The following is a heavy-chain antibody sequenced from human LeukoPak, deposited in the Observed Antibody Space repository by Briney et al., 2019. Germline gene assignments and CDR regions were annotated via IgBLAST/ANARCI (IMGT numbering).Heavy chain of an antibody. CDR1: GFTFSSCA. J-gene: IGHJ4*02. CDR2: ISASGGTT. CDR3: AKDPTDFDSSGQTYFDY. V-gene: IGHV3-23*01. D-gene: IGHD3-22*01. Sequence: GGSLRLSCAASGFTFSSCAMSWVRQAPGKGLEWVSGISASGGTTYYADSVKGRFTISRDNSKNTLVLQLNSLRAEDTAVYYCAKDPTDFDSSGQTYFDYWGQGTLVTVSS.